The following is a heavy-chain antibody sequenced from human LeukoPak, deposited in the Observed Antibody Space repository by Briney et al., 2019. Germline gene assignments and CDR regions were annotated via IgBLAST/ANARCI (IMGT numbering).Heavy chain of an antibody. CDR2: IKQDGSEK. D-gene: IGHD2-15*01. CDR1: GFTFSSYW. J-gene: IGHJ4*02. Sequence: GGSLRLSCAASGFTFSSYWMSWVRQAPGKGLEWVANIKQDGSEKYYVDSVKGRFTISRDNAKNSLYLQVNSLRAEDTAVYYCARDPHCGGGSCPPGYWGQGTLVTVSS. CDR3: ARDPHCGGGSCPPGY. V-gene: IGHV3-7*01.